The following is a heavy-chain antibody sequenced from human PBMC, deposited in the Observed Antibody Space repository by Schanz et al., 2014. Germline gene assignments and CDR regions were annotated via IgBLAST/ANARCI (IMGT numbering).Heavy chain of an antibody. Sequence: VQLVDSGGGLVKPGGSLRLSCAASGFGFDDYAMSWVRQAPGKGLEWVSGINWNGGSTGYADSVKGRFTISRDNAKNSLYLQMNSLRAEDTAVYYCAGAVATIRADSFDIWGQGTMVAVSS. CDR2: INWNGGST. J-gene: IGHJ3*02. CDR1: GFGFDDYA. D-gene: IGHD5-12*01. V-gene: IGHV3-20*04. CDR3: AGAVATIRADSFDI.